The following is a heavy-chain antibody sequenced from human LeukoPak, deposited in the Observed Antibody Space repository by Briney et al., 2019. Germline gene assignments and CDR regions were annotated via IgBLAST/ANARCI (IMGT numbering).Heavy chain of an antibody. D-gene: IGHD3-16*01. CDR3: ARGGLDYYFYMDV. CDR2: IHHSGGT. V-gene: IGHV4-59*02. J-gene: IGHJ6*03. Sequence: PSETLSLTCTVSGGSVSSHFWSWVRQPPGKGPEWLGYIHHSGGTRFNPSLKGRLSISLDTSKNQISLSLNSVTAADAAVYYCARGGLDYYFYMDVWGKGTTVAVSS. CDR1: GGSVSSHF.